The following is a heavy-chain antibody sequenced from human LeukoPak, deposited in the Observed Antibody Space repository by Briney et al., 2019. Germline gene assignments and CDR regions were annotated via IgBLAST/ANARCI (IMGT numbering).Heavy chain of an antibody. Sequence: GGSLRLSCAASGFTFSDCYMTWIRQAPGKGLEWVSYISSSGTTIYQADSVKGRFTTSRDNVKNSLYLHMNSLRADDTAVYYCVRDYARLEDYWGRGTLVTVSS. D-gene: IGHD6-19*01. V-gene: IGHV3-11*01. J-gene: IGHJ4*02. CDR1: GFTFSDCY. CDR3: VRDYARLEDY. CDR2: ISSSGTTI.